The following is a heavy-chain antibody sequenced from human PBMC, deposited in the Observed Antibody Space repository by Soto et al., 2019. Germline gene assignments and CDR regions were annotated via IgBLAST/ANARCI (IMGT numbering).Heavy chain of an antibody. CDR2: IFGNGGGI. CDR1: GFSFYIYA. D-gene: IGHD2-8*01. V-gene: IGHV3-23*01. Sequence: GGSLRLSCAASGFSFYIYAMSWVRQAPGKGLEWVSGIFGNGGGISYADSVKGRFTISRDNSNNMLYLQMHSLRAEDTAVYYCAKDRQPDGLWPFDHWGQGTLVTVSS. CDR3: AKDRQPDGLWPFDH. J-gene: IGHJ4*02.